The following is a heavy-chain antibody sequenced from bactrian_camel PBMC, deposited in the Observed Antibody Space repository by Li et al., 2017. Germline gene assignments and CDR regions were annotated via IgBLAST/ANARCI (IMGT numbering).Heavy chain of an antibody. CDR2: IYRDGTKR. V-gene: IGHV3-2*01. CDR3: ASPYNRY. CDR1: GLSPFPAYR. J-gene: IGHJ4*01. Sequence: QLVESGGGLVQPGGSLRLTCETSGLSPFPAYRLSWVRQGPGKGLEWASSIYRDGTKRYYADSLKGRFTISRDNAKNTLYLQLNSLKTEDTAMYFCASPYNRYWGQGTQVTVS.